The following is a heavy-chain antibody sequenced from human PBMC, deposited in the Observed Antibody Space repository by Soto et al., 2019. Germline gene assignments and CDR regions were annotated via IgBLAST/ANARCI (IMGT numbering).Heavy chain of an antibody. CDR2: ISYDGSNK. CDR1: GFTLSSYA. V-gene: IGHV3-30-3*01. CDR3: ARVEKYYYDSSGIKGGSDY. D-gene: IGHD3-22*01. Sequence: GSLRLSCAASGFTLSSYAMHWVRQAPGKGLEWVAVISYDGSNKYYADSVKGRFTISRDNSKNTLYLQMNSLRVEDTAVYYCARVEKYYYDSSGIKGGSDYWGQGTLVTVSS. J-gene: IGHJ4*02.